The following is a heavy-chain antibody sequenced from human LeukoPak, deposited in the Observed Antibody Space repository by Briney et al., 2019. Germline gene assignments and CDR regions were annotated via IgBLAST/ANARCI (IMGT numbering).Heavy chain of an antibody. CDR1: GGSLSSYY. CDR2: IYYSGST. Sequence: SETLSLTCTVSGGSLSSYYWSWIRQPPGKGLEWIGYIYYSGSTNYNPSLKSRVTISVDTSKNQFSLKLSSVTAADTAVYYCARGARTTVVTRGYFDYWGQGTLVTVSS. CDR3: ARGARTTVVTRGYFDY. D-gene: IGHD4-23*01. J-gene: IGHJ4*02. V-gene: IGHV4-59*01.